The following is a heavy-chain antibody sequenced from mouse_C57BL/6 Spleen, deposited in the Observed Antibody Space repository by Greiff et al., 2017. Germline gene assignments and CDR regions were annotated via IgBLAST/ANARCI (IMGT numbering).Heavy chain of an antibody. Sequence: VHVKQSGPELVKPGASVKMSCKASGYTFTDYNMHWVKQSHGKSLEWIGYINPNNGGTSYNQKFKGKATLTVNKSSSTAYMELRSLTSEDSAVYYCARALLLRYYFDYWGQGTTLTASS. V-gene: IGHV1-22*01. J-gene: IGHJ2*01. CDR2: INPNNGGT. CDR1: GYTFTDYN. CDR3: ARALLLRYYFDY. D-gene: IGHD1-1*01.